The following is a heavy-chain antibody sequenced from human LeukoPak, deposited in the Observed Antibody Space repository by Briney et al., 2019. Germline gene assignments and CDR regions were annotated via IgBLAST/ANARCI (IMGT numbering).Heavy chain of an antibody. D-gene: IGHD2-15*01. V-gene: IGHV3-21*01. J-gene: IGHJ4*02. Sequence: GGSLRLSCAASGFTFSSYSMNWVRQAPGKGLEWVSSISSSSSYIYYEDSVKGRFIISRDNDKNSLYLQMNSLRAEDTAVYYCASLYCSGGSCYFDYWGQGTLATVSS. CDR2: ISSSSSYI. CDR1: GFTFSSYS. CDR3: ASLYCSGGSCYFDY.